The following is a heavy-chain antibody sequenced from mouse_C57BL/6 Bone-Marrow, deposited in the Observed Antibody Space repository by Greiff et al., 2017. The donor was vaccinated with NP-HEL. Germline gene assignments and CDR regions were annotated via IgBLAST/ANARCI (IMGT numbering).Heavy chain of an antibody. J-gene: IGHJ3*01. D-gene: IGHD1-1*01. V-gene: IGHV1-81*01. Sequence: VQGVESGAELARPGASVKLSCKASGYTFTSYGISWVKQRTGQGLEWIGEIYPRSGNTYYNEKFKGKATLTADKSSSTAYMELRSLTSEDSAVYFCARSRVYYGSSSAYWGQGTLVTVSA. CDR3: ARSRVYYGSSSAY. CDR2: IYPRSGNT. CDR1: GYTFTSYG.